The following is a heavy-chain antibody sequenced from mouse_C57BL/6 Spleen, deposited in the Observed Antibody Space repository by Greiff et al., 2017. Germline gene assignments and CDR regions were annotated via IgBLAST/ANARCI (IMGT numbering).Heavy chain of an antibody. CDR1: GFTFSDYY. CDR3: ARDGVHYFDY. J-gene: IGHJ2*01. V-gene: IGHV5-16*01. Sequence: EVKVVESEGGLVQPGSSMKLSCTASGFTFSDYYMAWVRQVPEKGLEWVANINYDGSSTYYLDSLKSRFIISRDNAKNILYLQMSSLKSEDTATYYCARDGVHYFDYWGQGTTLTVSS. CDR2: INYDGSST.